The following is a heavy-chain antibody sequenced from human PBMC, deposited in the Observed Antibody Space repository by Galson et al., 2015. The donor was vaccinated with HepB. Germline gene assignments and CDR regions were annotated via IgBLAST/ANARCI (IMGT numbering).Heavy chain of an antibody. D-gene: IGHD3-10*01. CDR1: GFTVSTHY. Sequence: SLRLSCAASGFTVSTHYMSWVRQAPGKGPEWLSVIYTGGGTYYIDSVKGRFTISRDNSKNTLYLQMNSLRVEDTAVYYCTREVAADYGSGPDFWGQGTLVTVS. CDR2: IYTGGGT. J-gene: IGHJ4*02. V-gene: IGHV3-66*02. CDR3: TREVAADYGSGPDF.